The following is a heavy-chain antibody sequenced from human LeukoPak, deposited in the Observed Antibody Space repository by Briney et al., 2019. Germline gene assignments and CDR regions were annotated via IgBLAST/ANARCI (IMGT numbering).Heavy chain of an antibody. CDR1: GFTFSSYE. Sequence: GGSLRLSCAASGFTFSSYEMNWVRQAPGKGLEWVSYISSSGSTIYYADSVKGRFTISRDNAKNSLYLQMNSLRAEDAAVYYCARDYYDSSGYYYVDNPFDYWGQGTLVTVSS. CDR3: ARDYYDSSGYYYVDNPFDY. D-gene: IGHD3-22*01. V-gene: IGHV3-48*03. J-gene: IGHJ4*02. CDR2: ISSSGSTI.